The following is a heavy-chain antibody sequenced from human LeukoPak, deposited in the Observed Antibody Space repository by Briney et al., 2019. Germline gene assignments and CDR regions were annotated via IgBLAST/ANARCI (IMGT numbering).Heavy chain of an antibody. J-gene: IGHJ6*02. D-gene: IGHD4/OR15-4a*01. Sequence: NPGGSLRLSCAASGFTFTDYTLNWVRQAPGKGLEWVSSMSGTGGFVHYADSVKGRFTISRDNARSSLFLQMTSLRAEDTAVYLCARDDYSDSPTYYNGMDVRGQGAAVTVSS. CDR3: ARDDYSDSPTYYNGMDV. CDR1: GFTFTDYT. V-gene: IGHV3-21*01. CDR2: MSGTGGFV.